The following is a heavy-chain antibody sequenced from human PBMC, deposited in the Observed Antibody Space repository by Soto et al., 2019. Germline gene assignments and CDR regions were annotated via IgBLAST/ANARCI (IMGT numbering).Heavy chain of an antibody. Sequence: SETLSLTCTVSGVSISSGGYYWSWIRQHPGKGLEWIGYIYYSGSTYYNPSLKSRVTISVDTSKNQFSLKLSSVTAADTAVYYCARDKKGMVRGVRDAFDIWGQGTMVTVSS. D-gene: IGHD3-10*01. CDR3: ARDKKGMVRGVRDAFDI. CDR2: IYYSGST. V-gene: IGHV4-31*03. J-gene: IGHJ3*02. CDR1: GVSISSGGYY.